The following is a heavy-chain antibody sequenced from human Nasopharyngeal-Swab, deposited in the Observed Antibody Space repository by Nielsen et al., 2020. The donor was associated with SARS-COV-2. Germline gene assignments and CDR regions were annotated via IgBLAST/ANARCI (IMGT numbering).Heavy chain of an antibody. CDR1: GFTFSSSA. CDR3: AKYFGSGAYEAFCDC. D-gene: IGHD3-3*01. CDR2: IGAGGNT. V-gene: IGHV3-23*01. J-gene: IGHJ4*01. Sequence: GESLKISCAASGFTFSSSAISWVRQAPGMGLEWVSVIGAGGNTIYADSVKGRFTISRDNSKNMVYLQMDSPRAEDTAVYYCAKYFGSGAYEAFCDCWGHGALVTVSS.